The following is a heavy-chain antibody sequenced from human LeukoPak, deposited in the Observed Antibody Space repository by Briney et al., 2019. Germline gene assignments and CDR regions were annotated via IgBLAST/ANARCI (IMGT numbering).Heavy chain of an antibody. J-gene: IGHJ5*02. CDR3: VILFAGRPAATGNNWFDP. CDR1: GFTFSSYS. Sequence: NPGGSLRLSCAASGFTFSSYSMNWVRQAPGKGLEWVSSISSSSSYIYYADSVKGRFTISRDNAKNSLYLQMNSLRAEDTAVYYCVILFAGRPAATGNNWFDPWGQGTLVTVSS. D-gene: IGHD2-2*01. CDR2: ISSSSSYI. V-gene: IGHV3-21*01.